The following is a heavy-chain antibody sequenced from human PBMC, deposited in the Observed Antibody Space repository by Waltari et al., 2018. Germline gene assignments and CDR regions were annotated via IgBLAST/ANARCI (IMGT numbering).Heavy chain of an antibody. CDR3: ARGLGERXXLDHFDS. V-gene: IGHV4-61*01. J-gene: IGHJ4*02. Sequence: QVQXQESGPGLVKPSETLSVTCTVSGGSVSXGTYYWSWIRQPPGRGLEWIGYLYYSGSTNXNPSLKSRGTISXDTXQNXXXLXLNSVTAAXXAVYXCARGLGERXXLDHFDSXGQGTLVTVXS. D-gene: IGHD2-21*01. CDR1: GGSVSXGTYY. CDR2: LYYSGST.